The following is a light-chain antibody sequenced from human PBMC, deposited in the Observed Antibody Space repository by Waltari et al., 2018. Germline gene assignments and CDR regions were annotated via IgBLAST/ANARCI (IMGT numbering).Light chain of an antibody. J-gene: IGLJ2*01. Sequence: SYELTQPPSVSVSPGQTARLHCPGEALPKQYASWYQQKPGQAPVQVIYKDTERPSGIPERFSGSVSGTTVTLIISGVQAEDEADYYCQSADTNNIVVFGGGTKLTV. CDR2: KDT. CDR3: QSADTNNIVV. V-gene: IGLV3-25*03. CDR1: ALPKQY.